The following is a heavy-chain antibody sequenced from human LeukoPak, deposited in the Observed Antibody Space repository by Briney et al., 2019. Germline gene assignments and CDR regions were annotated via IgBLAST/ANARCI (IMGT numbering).Heavy chain of an antibody. CDR2: IYYSGST. J-gene: IGHJ6*02. CDR3: ARGLDSSSCNV. D-gene: IGHD6-13*01. V-gene: IGHV4-59*01. CDR1: GGSISSYY. Sequence: SETLSLTCTVSGGSISSYYWSWIRQPPGKGLKWIGYIYYSGSTNYNPSLKSRVTISVDTSKNQFSLKLSSVTAADTAVYYCARGLDSSSCNVWGQGTTVTVSS.